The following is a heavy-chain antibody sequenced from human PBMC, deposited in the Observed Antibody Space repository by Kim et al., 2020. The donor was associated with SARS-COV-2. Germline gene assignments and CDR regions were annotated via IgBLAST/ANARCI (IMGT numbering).Heavy chain of an antibody. Sequence: GGSLRLSCVASGFTFSGYWMNWVRQAPGKGLEWVANIKQDGSEKRYVDSVKCRFTISRDNAKNSLYLQMNSLRADDTAVYYCAADGSRGSNEYNWFDPWGQGTLVTVSS. D-gene: IGHD3-22*01. J-gene: IGHJ5*02. V-gene: IGHV3-7*01. CDR1: GFTFSGYW. CDR2: IKQDGSEK. CDR3: AADGSRGSNEYNWFDP.